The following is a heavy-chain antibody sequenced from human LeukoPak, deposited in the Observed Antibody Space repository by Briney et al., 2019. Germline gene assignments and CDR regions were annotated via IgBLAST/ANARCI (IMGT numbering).Heavy chain of an antibody. J-gene: IGHJ6*03. CDR3: AKNYNWNEKNYMDV. Sequence: EGSLRLSCAASGFTFSSYGMHWVRQAPGKGLEWVAFIRYNGSNEYYADSVKGRFTISRDNSKNTLYLQMNSLRAEDTAVYYCAKNYNWNEKNYMDVWGKGTTVTVSS. V-gene: IGHV3-30*02. D-gene: IGHD1-20*01. CDR1: GFTFSSYG. CDR2: IRYNGSNE.